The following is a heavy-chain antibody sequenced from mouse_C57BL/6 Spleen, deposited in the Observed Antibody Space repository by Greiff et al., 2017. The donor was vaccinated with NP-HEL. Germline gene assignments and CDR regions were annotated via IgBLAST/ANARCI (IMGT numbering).Heavy chain of an antibody. D-gene: IGHD2-2*01. CDR3: ARSPYGYDWYFDV. J-gene: IGHJ1*03. CDR2: IHPNSGST. CDR1: GYTFTSYW. Sequence: QVQLKQPGAELVKPGASVKLSCKASGYTFTSYWMHWVKQRPGQGLEWIGMIHPNSGSTNYNEKFKSKATLTVDKSSSTAYMQLSSLTSEDSAVYYCARSPYGYDWYFDVWGTGTTVTVSS. V-gene: IGHV1-64*01.